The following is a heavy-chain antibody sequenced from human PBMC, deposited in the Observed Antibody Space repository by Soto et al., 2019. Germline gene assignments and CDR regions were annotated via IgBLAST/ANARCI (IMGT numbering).Heavy chain of an antibody. J-gene: IGHJ4*02. Sequence: QLQESGPGLVKPSETLSLTCTVSGGSISSSSYYWGWIRQPPGKGLEWIGSIYYSGSTYYNPSLKSRVTISVDTSKNQFSLKLSSVTAADTAVYYCARAVAGRYFDYWGQGTLVTVSS. V-gene: IGHV4-39*01. CDR3: ARAVAGRYFDY. CDR1: GGSISSSSYY. D-gene: IGHD6-19*01. CDR2: IYYSGST.